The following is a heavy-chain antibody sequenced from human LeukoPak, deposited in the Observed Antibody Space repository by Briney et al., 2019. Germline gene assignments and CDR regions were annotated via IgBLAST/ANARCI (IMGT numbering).Heavy chain of an antibody. J-gene: IGHJ4*02. CDR2: INPNSDGT. Sequence: ASVKVSCKASGYTFTGYYMHWVRQAPGQGLEWMGWINPNSDGTNYAQKFQGRVTMTRDTSISTAYMELSRLRSDDTAVYYCARDPEYSSSSVGDWGQGTLVTVSS. CDR1: GYTFTGYY. V-gene: IGHV1-2*02. CDR3: ARDPEYSSSSVGD. D-gene: IGHD6-6*01.